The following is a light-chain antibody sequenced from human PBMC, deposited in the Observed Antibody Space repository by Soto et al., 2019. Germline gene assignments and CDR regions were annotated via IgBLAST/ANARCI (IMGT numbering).Light chain of an antibody. CDR3: YSYAGRNVWV. CDR1: GSDIGAYNF. J-gene: IGLJ3*02. V-gene: IGLV2-8*01. Sequence: QSALAQPPSASGSPGQSVTISCTGSGSDIGAYNFVSWYQQHPGKAPKLMFFGVTERPSGVPDRFSGSKSGNTASLTVSGLQADDEAIYYCYSYAGRNVWVFGGGTKVTVL. CDR2: GVT.